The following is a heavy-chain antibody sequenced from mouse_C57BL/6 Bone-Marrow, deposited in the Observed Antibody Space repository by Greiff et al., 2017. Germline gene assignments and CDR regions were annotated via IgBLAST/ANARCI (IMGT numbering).Heavy chain of an antibody. J-gene: IGHJ2*01. D-gene: IGHD1-1*01. CDR3: ARHGSSTLDY. CDR2: ISDGGSYT. CDR1: GFTFSSYA. Sequence: EVKLVESGGGLVKPGGSLKLPCAASGFTFSSYAMSWVRQTPEKRLEWVATISDGGSYTYYPDNVKGRFTISRDNAKNNLYLQMSHLKSEDTAMYYCARHGSSTLDYWGQGTTLTVSS. V-gene: IGHV5-4*03.